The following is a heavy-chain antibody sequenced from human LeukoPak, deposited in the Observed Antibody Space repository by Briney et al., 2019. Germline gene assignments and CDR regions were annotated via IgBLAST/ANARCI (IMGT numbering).Heavy chain of an antibody. D-gene: IGHD3-16*01. V-gene: IGHV4-4*07. Sequence: SETLSLTCFVSGGSLSSYYWSWIRQPAGKGPEWIGRIYTSGSPNYNPSLKSRVTISVDTSKNQFSLKLSSVTAADTAVYYLSRLGEVIGGPPQNYWGQGTLVTVSS. CDR1: GGSLSSYY. CDR3: SRLGEVIGGPPQNY. J-gene: IGHJ4*02. CDR2: IYTSGSP.